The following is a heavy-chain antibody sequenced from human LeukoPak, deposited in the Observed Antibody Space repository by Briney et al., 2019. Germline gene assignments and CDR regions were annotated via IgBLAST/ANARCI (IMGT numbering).Heavy chain of an antibody. CDR1: GTRFKSYW. V-gene: IGHV5-51*01. Sequence: GAALEISWKGSGTRFKSYWIGGGRQMPGEALEWMAIIYPGDPDTRYSPSFPGQVTISTDKSSRTAYLQWISLKASDTAMYYCARGDRFDYWGQGTLVTVSS. J-gene: IGHJ4*02. CDR3: ARGDRFDY. D-gene: IGHD3-10*01. CDR2: IYPGDPDT.